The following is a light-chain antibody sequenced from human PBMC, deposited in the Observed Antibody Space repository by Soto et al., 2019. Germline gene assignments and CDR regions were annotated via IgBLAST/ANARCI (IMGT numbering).Light chain of an antibody. CDR3: QQRSNWPPLT. V-gene: IGKV3-11*01. CDR1: QSVNSY. CDR2: GAS. Sequence: EIVLTQSPATLSLSPGERDTHSCRASQSVNSYLAWYQHKPGQAPRLLIYGASNRATGIPARFSGSGSGTDFTLTISSLEPEDFAVYYCQQRSNWPPLTFGQGTRLEIK. J-gene: IGKJ5*01.